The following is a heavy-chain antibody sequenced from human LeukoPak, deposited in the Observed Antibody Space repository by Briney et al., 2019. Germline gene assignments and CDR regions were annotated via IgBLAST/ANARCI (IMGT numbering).Heavy chain of an antibody. CDR3: ARAGYSSTWYSRYFDL. D-gene: IGHD6-13*01. J-gene: IGHJ2*01. CDR2: IGTAGDI. Sequence: GGSLRLSCAASGFTFSSYDMHWVRQAAGKGLEWVSGIGTAGDIYYPGSVKGRFTISRENAKNSLYLQVNSLRAGDTAVYYCARAGYSSTWYSRYFDLWGRGTLVTVSS. V-gene: IGHV3-13*01. CDR1: GFTFSSYD.